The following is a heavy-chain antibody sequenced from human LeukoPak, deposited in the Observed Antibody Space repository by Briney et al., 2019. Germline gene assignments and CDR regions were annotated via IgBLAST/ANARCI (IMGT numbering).Heavy chain of an antibody. V-gene: IGHV4-34*01. CDR1: GGSFSGYY. CDR3: ARGSTLQYFDWLPTGPFDY. D-gene: IGHD3-9*01. J-gene: IGHJ4*02. Sequence: PSETLSLTCAVYGGSFSGYYWSWIRQPPGKGLEWIGEINHSGSTNYNPSLKSRVTISVDTSKNQFSLKLSSVTAADTAVYYCARGSTLQYFDWLPTGPFDYWGQGTLVTVSS. CDR2: INHSGST.